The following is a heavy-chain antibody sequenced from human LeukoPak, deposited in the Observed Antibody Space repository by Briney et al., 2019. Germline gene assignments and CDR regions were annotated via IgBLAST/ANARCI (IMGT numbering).Heavy chain of an antibody. Sequence: SETLSLTCTVSGDSISTYYWNWIRQPPGKGLEWIGYIYYSGSTNYNPSLKSRVTISVDTSKNQFSLRLSSVTAADTAVYYCARKLPGVHFDYWGQGTLVTVSS. V-gene: IGHV4-59*01. CDR3: ARKLPGVHFDY. J-gene: IGHJ4*02. D-gene: IGHD2-15*01. CDR2: IYYSGST. CDR1: GDSISTYY.